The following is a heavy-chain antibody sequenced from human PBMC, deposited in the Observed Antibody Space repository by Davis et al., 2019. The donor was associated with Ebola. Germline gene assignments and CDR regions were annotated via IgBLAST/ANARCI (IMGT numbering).Heavy chain of an antibody. Sequence: GESLKISCAASGFTFSSYEMNWVRQAPGKGLEWVSVIYSGGSTYYADSVKGRFTISRDNSKNTLYLQMNSLRAEDTAVYYCARIYYYYYGMDVWGQGTTVTVSS. V-gene: IGHV3-53*01. CDR1: GFTFSSYE. J-gene: IGHJ6*02. CDR2: IYSGGST. CDR3: ARIYYYYYGMDV.